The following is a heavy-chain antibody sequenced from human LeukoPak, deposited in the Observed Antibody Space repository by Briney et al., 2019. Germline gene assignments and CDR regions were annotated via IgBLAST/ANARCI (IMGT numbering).Heavy chain of an antibody. D-gene: IGHD4-17*01. J-gene: IGHJ4*02. V-gene: IGHV1-2*02. CDR2: INPNSGGT. CDR3: ARELATVTTLVFDY. CDR1: GYTFTGYY. Sequence: ASVTVSCKASGYTFTGYYMHWVRPAPGQGLERMGWINPNSGGTNYAQKFQGRVTMTRDTSISTAYMELSRLRSDDTAVYYCARELATVTTLVFDYWGQGTLVTVSS.